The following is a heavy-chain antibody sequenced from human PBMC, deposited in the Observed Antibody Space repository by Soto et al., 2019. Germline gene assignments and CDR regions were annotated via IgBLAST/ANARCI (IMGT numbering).Heavy chain of an antibody. CDR2: INQSGST. Sequence: SETLSLTCTVYGGSFSGYYWTWIRQPPGKGLEWIGSINQSGSTTYNPSLKSRVTISVDTSKNQFSLSLSSVTAADTSVYYCAKFKNYYYYGLDVWGPGTTVTV. V-gene: IGHV4-34*01. CDR3: AKFKNYYYYGLDV. J-gene: IGHJ6*02. CDR1: GGSFSGYY.